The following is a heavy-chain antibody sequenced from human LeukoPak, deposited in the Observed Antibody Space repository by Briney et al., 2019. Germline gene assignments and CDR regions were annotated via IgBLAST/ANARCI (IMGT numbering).Heavy chain of an antibody. CDR2: IYYSGST. CDR3: AKFGQVAGTGGDY. D-gene: IGHD6-19*01. V-gene: IGHV4-39*01. CDR1: GGSISSSSYY. Sequence: SETLSLTCTVSGGSISSSSYYWGWIRQPPGKGLEWTGSIYYSGSTYYNPSLKSRVTISVDNAKNQFALKLSSVTAADTAVYYCAKFGQVAGTGGDYWGQGTLVTVSS. J-gene: IGHJ4*02.